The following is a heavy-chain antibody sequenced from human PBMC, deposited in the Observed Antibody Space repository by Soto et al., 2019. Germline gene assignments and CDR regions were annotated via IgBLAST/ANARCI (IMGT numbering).Heavy chain of an antibody. V-gene: IGHV1-2*04. CDR2: INPNSGGT. CDR1: GYTFTGYY. CDR3: ARASCSGGSCCSDQTILFYDY. Sequence: ASVKVSCKASGYTFTGYYMHWVRQAPGQGLEWMGWINPNSGGTNYAQKFQGWVTMTRDTSISTAYMELSRLRSDDTAVYYCARASCSGGSCCSDQTILFYDYWGQGTLVTVSS. D-gene: IGHD2-15*01. J-gene: IGHJ4*02.